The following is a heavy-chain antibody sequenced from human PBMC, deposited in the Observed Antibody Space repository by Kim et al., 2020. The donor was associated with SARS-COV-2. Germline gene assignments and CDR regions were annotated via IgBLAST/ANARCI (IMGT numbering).Heavy chain of an antibody. D-gene: IGHD6-13*01. J-gene: IGHJ2*01. Sequence: VKGRFTISRDNSKNTLYLQMNSRRAEDTAVYYCAKDRIAAAGKRSGYFDLWGRGTLVTVSS. V-gene: IGHV3-33*06. CDR3: AKDRIAAAGKRSGYFDL.